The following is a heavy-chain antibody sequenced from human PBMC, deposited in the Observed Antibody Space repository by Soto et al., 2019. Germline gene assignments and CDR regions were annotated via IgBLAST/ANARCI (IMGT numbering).Heavy chain of an antibody. J-gene: IGHJ4*02. V-gene: IGHV4-4*01. D-gene: IGHD6-13*01. CDR3: AKYSAASGTYYFEY. Sequence: PGKGPEWIGEINHRGSANYNPSLKSRVTMSLDISKSQFSLRLTSVTAADTAVYFYAKYSAASGTYYFEYWGRGALVTVSP. CDR2: INHRGSA.